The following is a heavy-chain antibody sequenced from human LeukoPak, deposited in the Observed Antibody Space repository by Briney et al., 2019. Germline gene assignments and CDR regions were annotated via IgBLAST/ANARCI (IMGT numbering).Heavy chain of an antibody. V-gene: IGHV4-59*01. CDR3: AREHCSSTSCYRGQFDY. D-gene: IGHD2-2*01. Sequence: SETLSLTCTVSGGSISSYYWSWIRQPPGKGLEWIGYIHYSGSTNYNPSLKSRVTISVDTSKNQFSLKLSSVTAADTAVYYCAREHCSSTSCYRGQFDYWGQGTLVTVSS. J-gene: IGHJ4*02. CDR1: GGSISSYY. CDR2: IHYSGST.